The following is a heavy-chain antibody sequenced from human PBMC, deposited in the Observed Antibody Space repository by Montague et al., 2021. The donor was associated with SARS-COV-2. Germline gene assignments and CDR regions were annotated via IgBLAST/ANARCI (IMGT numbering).Heavy chain of an antibody. CDR1: GFTFSNYD. J-gene: IGHJ3*02. Sequence: LSCAASGFTFSNYDMNWVRQAPGKGPEWISYISTSAYTTSYAGSVKGRFTISRDNGKNSLYLQMNSLRVEDTAVYYCTRDYRSIVGDGLDIWGQGTKVTVSS. CDR3: TRDYRSIVGDGLDI. CDR2: ISTSAYTT. D-gene: IGHD3-16*02. V-gene: IGHV3-48*03.